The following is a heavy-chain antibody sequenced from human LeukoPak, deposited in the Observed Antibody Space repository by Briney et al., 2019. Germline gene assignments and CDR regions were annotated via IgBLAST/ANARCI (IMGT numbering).Heavy chain of an antibody. J-gene: IGHJ4*02. CDR3: ARGDGSGWYFDY. CDR1: GFTFSSYE. CDR2: ISSSGSTI. Sequence: GGSLRLSCAASGFTFSSYEMNWVRQAPGKGLEWVSYISSSGSTIYYADSVKGRFTISRDNAKNSLYLQMNSLRAEDTAVYYCARGDGSGWYFDYWGQGTLVTVSS. V-gene: IGHV3-48*03. D-gene: IGHD6-19*01.